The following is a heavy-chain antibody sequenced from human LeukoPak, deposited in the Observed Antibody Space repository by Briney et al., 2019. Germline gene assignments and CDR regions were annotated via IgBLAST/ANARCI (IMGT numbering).Heavy chain of an antibody. CDR3: AGKAAAYYFVY. J-gene: IGHJ4*02. CDR1: GFSFSTYG. Sequence: GGPLRLSCAASGFSFSTYGMHWVRQAPGKGLEWVTFMQYDGSEEYYADSVKGRFTISRDNSKNTLYLQMDSLRSEDTAVYYCAGKAAAYYFVYWGQGTLVTVSS. V-gene: IGHV3-30*02. D-gene: IGHD2-2*01. CDR2: MQYDGSEE.